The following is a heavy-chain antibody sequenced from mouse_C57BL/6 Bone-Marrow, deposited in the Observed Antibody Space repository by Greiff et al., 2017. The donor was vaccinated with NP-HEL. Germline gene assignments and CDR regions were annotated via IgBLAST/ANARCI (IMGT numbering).Heavy chain of an antibody. CDR1: GYTFTSYG. D-gene: IGHD2-4*01. J-gene: IGHJ4*01. CDR2: IYPRSGNT. CDR3: ARYYDYDGYAMDY. V-gene: IGHV1-81*01. Sequence: VQLQQSGAELARPGASVKLSCKASGYTFTSYGISWVKQRPGQGLEWIGEIYPRSGNTYYNEKFKGKATLTAAKSSSTAYMELRSLTSEDSAVYFCARYYDYDGYAMDYWGQGTSVTVSS.